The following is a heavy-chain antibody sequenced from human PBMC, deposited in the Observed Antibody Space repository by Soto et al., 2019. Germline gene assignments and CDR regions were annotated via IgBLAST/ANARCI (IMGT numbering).Heavy chain of an antibody. CDR1: GGSISSGGYY. V-gene: IGHV4-31*03. J-gene: IGHJ6*02. Sequence: SETLSLTCTVSGGSISSGGYYWSWIRQHPGKGLEWIGYIYYSGSTYYNPSLKSRVTISVDTSKNQFSLKLSSVTAADTAVYYCARGGGGEYSYGLPPTRYGMDVWGQGTTVTVSS. CDR2: IYYSGST. D-gene: IGHD5-18*01. CDR3: ARGGGGEYSYGLPPTRYGMDV.